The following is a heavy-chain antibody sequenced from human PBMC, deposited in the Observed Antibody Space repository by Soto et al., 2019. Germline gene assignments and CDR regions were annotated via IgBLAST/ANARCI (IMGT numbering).Heavy chain of an antibody. J-gene: IGHJ4*02. CDR3: AKPPPYYYDSSGYSPFDY. CDR2: ISYDGSNK. Sequence: PGGSLRLSCAASGFTFSSYGMHWVRQAPGKGLEWVAVISYDGSNKYYADSVKGRFTISRDNSKNTLYLQMNSLRAEDTAVYYCAKPPPYYYDSSGYSPFDYWGQGTLVTVSS. V-gene: IGHV3-30*18. D-gene: IGHD3-22*01. CDR1: GFTFSSYG.